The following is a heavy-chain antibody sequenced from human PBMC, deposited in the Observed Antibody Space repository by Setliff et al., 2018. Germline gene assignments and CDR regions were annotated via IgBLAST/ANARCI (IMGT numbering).Heavy chain of an antibody. CDR1: GFAFTTYD. CDR2: ISHSNTYI. V-gene: IGHV3-21*06. Sequence: PGGSLRLSCAASGFAFTTYDMNWVRQAPGRGLEWVSSISHSNTYIDYADSVKGRFTVSRDNAKNTLYLQMNSLRAEDTAVYYCLMIVLRWGQGTMVTVSS. CDR3: LMIVLR. D-gene: IGHD2-8*01. J-gene: IGHJ3*01.